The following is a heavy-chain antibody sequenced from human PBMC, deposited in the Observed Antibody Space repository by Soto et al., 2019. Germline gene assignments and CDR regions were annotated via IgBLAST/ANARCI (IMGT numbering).Heavy chain of an antibody. CDR1: GYTFISYA. CDR3: ATQSGTTENYGMDV. Sequence: ASVKVSCKASGYTFISYAMHWVRQAPGQRLEWMGWINGGNGNTKYSQRFQGRVTITGDTSASTAYMELSSLRSEDTAVYYCATQSGTTENYGMDVWGQGTTVTSP. CDR2: INGGNGNT. J-gene: IGHJ6*02. V-gene: IGHV1-3*01. D-gene: IGHD1-1*01.